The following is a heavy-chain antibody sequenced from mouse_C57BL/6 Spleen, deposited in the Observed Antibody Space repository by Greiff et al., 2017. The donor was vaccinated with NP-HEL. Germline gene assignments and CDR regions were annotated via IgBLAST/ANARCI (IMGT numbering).Heavy chain of an antibody. CDR1: GYTFTDYN. D-gene: IGHD1-1*01. V-gene: IGHV1-22*01. Sequence: VQLQQSGPELVKPGASVKMSCKASGYTFTDYNMHWVKQSHGKSLEWIGYINPNNGGTSYNQKFKGKATLTVNKSSSTAYMELRSLTSEDSAVYYCARSTTRDWYFDVWGTGTTVTVSS. CDR3: ARSTTRDWYFDV. CDR2: INPNNGGT. J-gene: IGHJ1*03.